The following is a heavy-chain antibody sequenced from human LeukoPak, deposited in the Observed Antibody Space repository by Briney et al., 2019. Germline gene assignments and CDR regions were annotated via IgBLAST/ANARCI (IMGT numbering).Heavy chain of an antibody. CDR3: ATSSISGSYYFDY. D-gene: IGHD1-26*01. J-gene: IGHJ4*02. Sequence: ASVKVSCKASGYTFTGYYMHWVRQAPGQGLEWMGWINPNSGGTNYAQKFQGRVTMTRNTSISTAYMELSSLRSEDTAVYYCATSSISGSYYFDYWGREPWSPSPQ. V-gene: IGHV1-2*02. CDR1: GYTFTGYY. CDR2: INPNSGGT.